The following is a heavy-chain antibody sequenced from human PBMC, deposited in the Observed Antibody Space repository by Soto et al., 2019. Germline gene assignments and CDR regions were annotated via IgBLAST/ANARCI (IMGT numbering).Heavy chain of an antibody. CDR3: AKDQLYIRGVIHNWFDP. D-gene: IGHD3-10*02. Sequence: PSETLSLTCTVSGGSISSGDYYWSWIRQPPGKGLEWIGYIYYSGSTYYNPSLKSRVTISVDTSKNQFSLKLSSVTAEDTAVYYCAKDQLYIRGVIHNWFDPWGQGTLVTVSS. J-gene: IGHJ5*02. V-gene: IGHV4-30-4*01. CDR2: IYYSGST. CDR1: GGSISSGDYY.